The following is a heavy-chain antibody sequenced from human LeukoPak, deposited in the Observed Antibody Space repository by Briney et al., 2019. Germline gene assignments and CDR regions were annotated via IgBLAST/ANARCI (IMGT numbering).Heavy chain of an antibody. CDR3: ARALGYCSSTSCGDYYMDV. V-gene: IGHV4-34*01. J-gene: IGHJ6*03. CDR1: GGSFSGYY. Sequence: SETLSLTCAVYGGSFSGYYWSWIRQPPGKGLEWIGEINHSGSTNYNPSLKSRVTISVDTSKNQLSLKLSSVTAADTAVYYCARALGYCSSTSCGDYYMDVWGKGTTVTVSS. D-gene: IGHD2-2*01. CDR2: INHSGST.